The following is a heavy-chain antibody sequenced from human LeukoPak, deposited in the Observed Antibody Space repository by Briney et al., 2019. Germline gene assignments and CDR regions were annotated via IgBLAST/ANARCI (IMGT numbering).Heavy chain of an antibody. CDR2: ISSSSSYI. V-gene: IGHV3-21*01. CDR1: GFTFSSYS. D-gene: IGHD6-19*01. CDR3: ARGSASSGRNGDDY. J-gene: IGHJ4*02. Sequence: GGSLRLSCAASGFTFSSYSMNWVRQAPGKGLEWVSSISSSSSYIYYADSVKGRFTISRDNAKNSLYLQMNSLRAEDTAVYYCARGSASSGRNGDDYWGQGTLVTVSS.